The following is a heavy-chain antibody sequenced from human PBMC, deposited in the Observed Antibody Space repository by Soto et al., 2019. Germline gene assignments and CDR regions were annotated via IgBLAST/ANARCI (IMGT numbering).Heavy chain of an antibody. CDR2: IYHSGST. CDR1: GGSISSSNW. D-gene: IGHD3-22*01. V-gene: IGHV4-4*02. CDR3: ARKGAAYYDSSGYTAWDY. Sequence: QVQLQESGPGLVKPSGTLSLTCAVSGGSISSSNWWSWVRQPPGKGLEWLGEIYHSGSTNYNPSLKSRLTIPVDKSKNQFSLKLSSVTAADTAVYYCARKGAAYYDSSGYTAWDYWGQGTLVTVSS. J-gene: IGHJ4*02.